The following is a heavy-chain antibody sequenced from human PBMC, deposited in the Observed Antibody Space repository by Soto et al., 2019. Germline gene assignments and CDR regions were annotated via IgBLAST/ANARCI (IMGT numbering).Heavy chain of an antibody. J-gene: IGHJ3*02. V-gene: IGHV3-7*01. CDR2: IKQDGSEK. Sequence: EVQLVESGGGLVQPGGSLRLSCAASGFTFSSYWMSWVRQAPGKGLEWVANIKQDGSEKYYVDSVKGRFTISRDNAKNSLYLQMNSLRAEDTAVYYCARPYDYGDYDLGAFDIWGQGTMVTVSS. CDR3: ARPYDYGDYDLGAFDI. D-gene: IGHD4-17*01. CDR1: GFTFSSYW.